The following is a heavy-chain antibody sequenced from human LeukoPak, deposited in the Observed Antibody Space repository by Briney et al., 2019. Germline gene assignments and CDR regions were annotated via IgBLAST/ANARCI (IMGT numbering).Heavy chain of an antibody. V-gene: IGHV1-69*05. D-gene: IGHD6-19*01. J-gene: IGHJ4*02. CDR3: ARLSSGQHFIADYYFDY. Sequence: ASVKVSCKASGGTFSSYAISWVRQAPGQGLEWMGGIIPIFGTANYAQKFQGRVTITTDESTSTAYMELSSLRSGDTAVYYCARLSSGQHFIADYYFDYWGQGTLVTVSS. CDR1: GGTFSSYA. CDR2: IIPIFGTA.